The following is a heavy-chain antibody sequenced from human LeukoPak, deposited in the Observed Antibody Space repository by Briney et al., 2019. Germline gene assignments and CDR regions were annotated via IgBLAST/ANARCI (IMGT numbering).Heavy chain of an antibody. V-gene: IGHV4-59*11. J-gene: IGHJ5*02. CDR2: IYYSGGT. D-gene: IGHD3-3*01. Sequence: SEALSLTCTVSGGPISSHYWTWIRQPPGKGLEWIGYIYYSGGTNYNPSLKSRVTISVDKSKNQLSLKLSYVTAADTAVYYCARVSYDFWSGYPHGWFDPWGQGTLVTVSS. CDR1: GGPISSHY. CDR3: ARVSYDFWSGYPHGWFDP.